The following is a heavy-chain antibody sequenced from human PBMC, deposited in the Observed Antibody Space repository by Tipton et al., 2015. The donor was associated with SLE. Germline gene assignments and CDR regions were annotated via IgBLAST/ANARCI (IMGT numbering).Heavy chain of an antibody. CDR3: ARGRGKYCSGGSCYSTLSHAFDI. J-gene: IGHJ3*02. D-gene: IGHD2-15*01. CDR1: GGSFSGYY. CDR2: IYYSGST. Sequence: TLSLTCAVYGGSFSGYYWSWIRQHPGKGLEWIGYIYYSGSTYYNPSLKSRVTISVDTSKNQFSLKLSSVTAADTAVYYCARGRGKYCSGGSCYSTLSHAFDIWGQGTMVTVSS. V-gene: IGHV4-31*11.